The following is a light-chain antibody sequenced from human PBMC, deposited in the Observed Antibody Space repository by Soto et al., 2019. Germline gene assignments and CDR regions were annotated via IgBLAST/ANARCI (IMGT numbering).Light chain of an antibody. CDR3: QQYGHSPRT. V-gene: IGKV3-20*01. CDR1: QSVSNSF. CDR2: AAS. Sequence: EVVLKQTPGTLSLSPGERASLSCRASQSVSNSFLAWYQQKPGQSPRLLIYAASARATGIPDRFSGSGSGTDFTLTISRLEPEDFAVYYCQQYGHSPRTSCQRTNVDI. J-gene: IGKJ1*01.